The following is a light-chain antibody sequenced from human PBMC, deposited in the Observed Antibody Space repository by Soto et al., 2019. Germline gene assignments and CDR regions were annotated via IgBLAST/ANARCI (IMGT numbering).Light chain of an antibody. J-gene: IGKJ2*01. CDR2: KIS. V-gene: IGKV2-30*01. CDR1: QSLVNADGNTF. Sequence: DVVVTQSPLSLSVTVGQSASISCRSTQSLVNADGNTFLNWFQQRPGQSPRRLIYKISNRESGVPDRFNGSGSDTDFTLKISRVEAEDVGVYYCMQATLRPFSFGQGTKLDIK. CDR3: MQATLRPFS.